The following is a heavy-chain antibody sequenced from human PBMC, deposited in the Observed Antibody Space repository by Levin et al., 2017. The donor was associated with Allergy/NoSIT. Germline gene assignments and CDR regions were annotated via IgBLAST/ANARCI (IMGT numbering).Heavy chain of an antibody. CDR1: GGSISSGGSS. D-gene: IGHD4-17*01. CDR2: IYHSGST. J-gene: IGHJ6*02. Sequence: LRLSCAVSGGSISSGGSSWSWIRQPPGKGLEWIGCIYHSGSTYYNPSLKSRVTISVDRSKNQFSLNLTSVTAADTAVYYCAGVVGDYGGYYYYGMDVWGQGTTVTVSS. CDR3: AGVVGDYGGYYYYGMDV. V-gene: IGHV4-30-2*01.